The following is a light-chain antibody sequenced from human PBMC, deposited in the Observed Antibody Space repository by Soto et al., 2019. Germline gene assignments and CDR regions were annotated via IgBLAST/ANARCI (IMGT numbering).Light chain of an antibody. CDR2: GAS. CDR3: QQYGSSRT. CDR1: QSGSSSY. Sequence: VLTQSPGTPSLSTGERTTLSCRASQSGSSSYLAWYQQKPGQAPTLLIYGASSRATGIPDRFSGSGSGIDFTLTISSLEPEDFAVYYCQQYGSSRTFGQGTKVDIK. J-gene: IGKJ1*01. V-gene: IGKV3-20*01.